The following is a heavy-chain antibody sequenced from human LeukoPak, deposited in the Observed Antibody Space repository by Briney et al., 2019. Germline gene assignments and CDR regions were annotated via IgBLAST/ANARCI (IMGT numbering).Heavy chain of an antibody. V-gene: IGHV3-7*01. CDR3: TRDFAFQQFDY. D-gene: IGHD1/OR15-1a*01. J-gene: IGHJ4*02. Sequence: PGGSLRLSCTASGLSVSGNYWHWVRQAPGKGPEWLANINQDESTKNYVDSVKGRFTISRDNAKNSLYLQMNSLRAEDTAVYYCTRDFAFQQFDYWGQGTLVTVSS. CDR2: INQDESTK. CDR1: GLSVSGNY.